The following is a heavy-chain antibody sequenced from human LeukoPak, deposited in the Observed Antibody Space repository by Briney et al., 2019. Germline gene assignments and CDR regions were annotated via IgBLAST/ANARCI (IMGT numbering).Heavy chain of an antibody. V-gene: IGHV4-39*01. D-gene: IGHD4-17*01. J-gene: IGHJ4*02. Sequence: SETLSLTCTVSGGSISSSTYYWGWIRQPPGKGLEWIGSIYYRGNTYYNPSLKSRVTISVDTSKNQFSLKLSSVTAGDTAVYYCARQARTTVTKDFDCWGQGTLVTVSS. CDR2: IYYRGNT. CDR3: ARQARTTVTKDFDC. CDR1: GGSISSSTYY.